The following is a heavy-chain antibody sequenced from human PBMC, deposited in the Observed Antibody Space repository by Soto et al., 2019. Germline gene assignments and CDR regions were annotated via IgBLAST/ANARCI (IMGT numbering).Heavy chain of an antibody. CDR1: GFTFSSYA. D-gene: IGHD2-21*02. V-gene: IGHV3-23*01. Sequence: GGSLRLSCAASGFTFSSYAMSWVRQAPGKGLDWVSAVTDTGGTTYYADSVKGRFTISRDNSKNTLYLQMNSLRAEDTAMYYCARDIALVTSTFDYWGQGTLVTVSS. J-gene: IGHJ4*02. CDR3: ARDIALVTSTFDY. CDR2: VTDTGGTT.